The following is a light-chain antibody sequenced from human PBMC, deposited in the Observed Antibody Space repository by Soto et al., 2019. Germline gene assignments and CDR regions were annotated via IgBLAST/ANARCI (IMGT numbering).Light chain of an antibody. Sequence: ETVLTQSPGTLSLSPGERATLSCRASQSVGSTYLAWYQQQPGQAPRLLIYDTFNRATGIPYRFSGSGSGTDFTLTISRLEPEDFAVYHCQQYGNPPWTFGQGTKLEIK. V-gene: IGKV3-20*01. CDR1: QSVGSTY. CDR2: DTF. J-gene: IGKJ2*01. CDR3: QQYGNPPWT.